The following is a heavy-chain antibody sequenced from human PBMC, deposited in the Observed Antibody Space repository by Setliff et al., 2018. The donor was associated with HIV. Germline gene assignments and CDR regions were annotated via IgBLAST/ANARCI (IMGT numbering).Heavy chain of an antibody. CDR2: IQHSGRI. J-gene: IGHJ6*03. D-gene: IGHD6-13*01. V-gene: IGHV4-34*01. CDR3: ARVSCSSWYSIPRYYYYSMDV. CDR1: GGSFSGYC. Sequence: PSETLSLTCAVYGGSFSGYCWSWIRQPPGEGLEWIGEIQHSGRINYNPSLRSRVPTSVDTSKNQFSLRLRSVTAADTAVYYCARVSCSSWYSIPRYYYYSMDVWGNGTTVTVSS.